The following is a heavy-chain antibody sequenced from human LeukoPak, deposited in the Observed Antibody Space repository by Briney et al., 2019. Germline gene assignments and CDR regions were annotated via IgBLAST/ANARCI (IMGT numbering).Heavy chain of an antibody. CDR3: TTDGAAYGDYFDY. CDR2: IKSKTDGGTT. Sequence: GGSLRLSCAASGFTFSNAWMSWVRQAPEKGLEWVGRIKSKTDGGTTDYAAPVKGRFTISRDDSKNTLYLQMNSLKTEDTAVYYCTTDGAAYGDYFDYWGQGTLVTVSS. J-gene: IGHJ4*02. V-gene: IGHV3-15*01. D-gene: IGHD4-17*01. CDR1: GFTFSNAW.